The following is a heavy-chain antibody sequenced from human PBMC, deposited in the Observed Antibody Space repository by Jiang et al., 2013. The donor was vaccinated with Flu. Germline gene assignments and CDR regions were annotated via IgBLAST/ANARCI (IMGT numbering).Heavy chain of an antibody. V-gene: IGHV4-59*01. CDR3: ARGHPTHPYDSSGYYYYFDH. CDR1: GGSISNYY. Sequence: GSGLVKPSETLSLTCTVSGGSISNYYWSWIRQPPGKRLEWIGCIYYSGNTIYNPSLKSRVTISEDTSQNQFSLNLGAVTAADTAVYYCARGHPTHPYDSSGYYYYFDHWGQGTLVTVSS. CDR2: IYYSGNT. J-gene: IGHJ4*02. D-gene: IGHD3-22*01.